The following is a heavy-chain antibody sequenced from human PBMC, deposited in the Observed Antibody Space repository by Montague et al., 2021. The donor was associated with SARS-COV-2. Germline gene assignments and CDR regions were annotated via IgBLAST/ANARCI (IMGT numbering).Heavy chain of an antibody. V-gene: IGHV3-74*03. CDR2: INGDATTT. J-gene: IGHJ3*02. Sequence: LRLSLSASGFTLGYTWMHWVRQAPGKGLVWIAHINGDATTTKYADSVKGRFTISRDNTQNTLSLQLDSLRAEDTAVYYCVKYRGTPDAFDMWGQGTMVTVSS. D-gene: IGHD3-10*01. CDR1: GFTLGYTW. CDR3: VKYRGTPDAFDM.